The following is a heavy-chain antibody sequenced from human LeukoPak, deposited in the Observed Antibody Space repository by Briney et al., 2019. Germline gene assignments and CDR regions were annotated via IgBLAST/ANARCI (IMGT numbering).Heavy chain of an antibody. CDR1: GYTFTSYA. CDR2: IIPIFDTA. D-gene: IGHD3-3*01. J-gene: IGHJ6*02. CDR3: ARAITIFGVVTDYYYYGMDV. V-gene: IGHV1-69*13. Sequence: SVKVSCKASGYTFTSYAISWVRQAPGQGLEWLGGIIPIFDTANYAQKFQGRVTITADESTSTAYMELSSLRSEDTAVYYCARAITIFGVVTDYYYYGMDVWGQGTTVTVSS.